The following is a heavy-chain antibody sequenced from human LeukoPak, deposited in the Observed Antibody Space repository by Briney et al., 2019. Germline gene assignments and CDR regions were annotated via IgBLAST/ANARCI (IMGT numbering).Heavy chain of an antibody. J-gene: IGHJ4*02. CDR2: SRNKASSYTT. Sequence: GGSLRLSCAASGFKFSDHYIDWVRQAPGKGLEWVGRSRNKASSYTTEYAASVEGRFTISRDVSESSLYLQMNSLRAEDTAVYYCAKIPMITFGGVIYYFDYWGQGTLVTVSS. D-gene: IGHD3-16*02. CDR3: AKIPMITFGGVIYYFDY. CDR1: GFKFSDHY. V-gene: IGHV3-72*01.